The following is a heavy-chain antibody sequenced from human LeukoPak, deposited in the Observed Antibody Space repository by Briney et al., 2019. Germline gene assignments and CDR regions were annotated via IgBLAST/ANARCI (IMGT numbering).Heavy chain of an antibody. D-gene: IGHD2-15*01. V-gene: IGHV4-59*02. J-gene: IGHJ4*02. CDR3: ARSGEGGAY. CDR1: GGAVSSHY. Sequence: KPSETLALTCTVSGGAVSSHYWGWIRQPPGKGLEWIGYIYYSRSTIYSPSLQGRVTIIIDTSKNQFSLNLSSVTAADTAVYYCARSGEGGAYWGQGTLVTVSS. CDR2: IYYSRST.